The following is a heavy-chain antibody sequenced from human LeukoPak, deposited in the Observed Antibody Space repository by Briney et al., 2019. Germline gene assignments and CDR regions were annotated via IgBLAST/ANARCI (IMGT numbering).Heavy chain of an antibody. D-gene: IGHD1-26*01. V-gene: IGHV4-59*11. J-gene: IGHJ4*02. Sequence: SETLSLTCTVSGDSISSHYWSWIRQPPGKGLEWVWCIYCSGSSSYYPSLKMRGTLSVDTSKTQFSLKLTSVAAADTAVYFCARERLIAGATVLDYWGQGTLVTVSS. CDR3: ARERLIAGATVLDY. CDR1: GDSISSHY. CDR2: IYCSGSS.